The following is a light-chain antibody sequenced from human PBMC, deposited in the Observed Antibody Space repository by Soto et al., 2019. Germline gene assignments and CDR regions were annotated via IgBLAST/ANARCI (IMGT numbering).Light chain of an antibody. J-gene: IGKJ1*01. CDR1: QTIRRNY. V-gene: IGKV3-20*01. CDR2: GAY. Sequence: ETVLTQSPGTLSLSPGERATLSCRASQTIRRNYLAWYRQTPGQAPRLLIYGAYNRATGIADRFSGSGSGTDFTLIISRLEPEDFALYYCQQYGSSPWTFGQGTKVEIK. CDR3: QQYGSSPWT.